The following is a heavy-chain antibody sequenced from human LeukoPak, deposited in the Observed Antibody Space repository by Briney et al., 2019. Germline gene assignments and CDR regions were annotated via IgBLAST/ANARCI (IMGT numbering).Heavy chain of an antibody. D-gene: IGHD3-3*01. J-gene: IGHJ5*01. CDR1: GGSFSSYA. V-gene: IGHV1-69*13. CDR3: ATNSYYDFWSGYFDS. Sequence: SVKVSCKVSGGSFSSYAISWLRQASGQGLEWMGGIIPVSGTTSYPHKFQGRVTISADESTSTSYMELSSLRSEDTAVYYCATNSYYDFWSGYFDSWGRGTLVTVSS. CDR2: IIPVSGTT.